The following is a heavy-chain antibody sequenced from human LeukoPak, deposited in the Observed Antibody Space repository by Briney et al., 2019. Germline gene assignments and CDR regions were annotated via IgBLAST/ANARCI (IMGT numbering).Heavy chain of an antibody. D-gene: IGHD3-3*01. CDR3: AREDFWSGYYTGPLDY. J-gene: IGHJ4*02. CDR2: ISAYNGST. V-gene: IGHV1-18*01. CDR1: GYTFTSYG. Sequence: ASVKVSCKASGYTFTSYGISWVRQAPGQGLEWMGWISAYNGSTNYAQKLQGRVTMTTDTSTSTAYMELRSLRSDDTAVYYCAREDFWSGYYTGPLDYWGQGTLVTVSS.